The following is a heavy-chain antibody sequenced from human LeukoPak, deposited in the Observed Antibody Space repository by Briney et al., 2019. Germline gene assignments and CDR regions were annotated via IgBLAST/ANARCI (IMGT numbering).Heavy chain of an antibody. CDR2: INSDGSEG. Sequence: GGSLRLSCAVSGVTFSGVWMSWSRQAPGKGLEWVACINSDGSEGYYADVVKGRFTISRDNAKNSLYLQINSLRAEDAAVYYCARSSYSSSSSVWGQGTMVTVSS. CDR3: ARSSYSSSSSV. J-gene: IGHJ3*01. V-gene: IGHV3-7*03. D-gene: IGHD6-6*01. CDR1: GVTFSGVW.